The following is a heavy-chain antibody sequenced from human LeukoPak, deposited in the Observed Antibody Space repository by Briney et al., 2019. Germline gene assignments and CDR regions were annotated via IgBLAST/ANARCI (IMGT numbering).Heavy chain of an antibody. CDR2: IYHSGST. Sequence: SETLSLTCAVSGGSISSGGYSWSWIRQPPGKGLEWIGYIYHSGSTYYNPSLKSRVTISVDTSKNQLSLKLSSVTAADTAVYYCARDGCSSTSCYAGDYMDVWGKGTTVTISS. D-gene: IGHD2-2*01. CDR3: ARDGCSSTSCYAGDYMDV. V-gene: IGHV4-30-4*07. CDR1: GGSISSGGYS. J-gene: IGHJ6*03.